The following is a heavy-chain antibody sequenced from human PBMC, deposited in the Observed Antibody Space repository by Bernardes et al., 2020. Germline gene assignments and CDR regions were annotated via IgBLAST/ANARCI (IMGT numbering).Heavy chain of an antibody. Sequence: GGSLRLSCAASGFTFSSYSMNWVRQAPGKGLEWVSSISSSSNYIYYADSVKGRFSISRDNAKNSLYLQMNSLRVEDTAVYYCARDNGGDYNWNDPLNYYYYMDVWGKGTTVTVSS. CDR3: ARDNGGDYNWNDPLNYYYYMDV. J-gene: IGHJ6*03. CDR2: ISSSSNYI. V-gene: IGHV3-21*01. CDR1: GFTFSSYS. D-gene: IGHD1-20*01.